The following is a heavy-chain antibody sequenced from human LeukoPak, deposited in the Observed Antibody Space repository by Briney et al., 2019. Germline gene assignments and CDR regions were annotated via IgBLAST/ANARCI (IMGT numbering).Heavy chain of an antibody. D-gene: IGHD3-22*01. V-gene: IGHV1-46*01. Sequence: GASVKVSCKASGYTFTSYYMHWVRQAPGQGLEWMGIINPSGGSTSYAQKLQGRVTMTRDTSTSTVYMELSSLRSEDTAVYYCARVATSYYYDSSGSNWFDPWGQGTLVTVSS. CDR3: ARVATSYYYDSSGSNWFDP. J-gene: IGHJ5*02. CDR2: INPSGGST. CDR1: GYTFTSYY.